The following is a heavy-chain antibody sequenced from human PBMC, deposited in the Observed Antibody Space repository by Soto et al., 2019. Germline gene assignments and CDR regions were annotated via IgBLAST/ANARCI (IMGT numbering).Heavy chain of an antibody. J-gene: IGHJ6*02. D-gene: IGHD2-15*01. CDR3: VKERADFVTVPHATSGMDV. Sequence: QIQLVQSGGGVVQPGGSLRLSCTASGFSFNKFGMHWVRQTPGKGLEWVASLSYDGNHDFYADPVTGRLIISRDNSKNKLYLQVNTLTGDDTAVYYCVKERADFVTVPHATSGMDVWGPGTTVTVSS. CDR1: GFSFNKFG. V-gene: IGHV3-30*18. CDR2: LSYDGNHD.